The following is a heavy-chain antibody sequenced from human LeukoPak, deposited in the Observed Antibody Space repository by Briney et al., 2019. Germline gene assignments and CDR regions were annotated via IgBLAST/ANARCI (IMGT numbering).Heavy chain of an antibody. Sequence: PSQTLPLTCTVSGGSISSGDYYWSWIRQPPGKGLEWIGYTYYSGSTYYNPSLKSRVTISVDTSKNQFSLKLSSVTAADTAVYYCARDLLNEGNHLDYWGQGTLVTVSS. D-gene: IGHD4-23*01. CDR3: ARDLLNEGNHLDY. CDR2: TYYSGST. J-gene: IGHJ4*02. V-gene: IGHV4-30-4*01. CDR1: GGSISSGDYY.